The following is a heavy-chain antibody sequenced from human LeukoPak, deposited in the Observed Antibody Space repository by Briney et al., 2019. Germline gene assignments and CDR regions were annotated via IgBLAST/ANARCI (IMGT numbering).Heavy chain of an antibody. D-gene: IGHD3-22*01. CDR3: ARRGSNYYDSSGNFDY. CDR2: IYTSETT. CDR1: GGSISGYY. J-gene: IGHJ4*02. Sequence: PSETLSLTCTVSGGSISGYYWTWIRQPAGRRLEWIGRIYTSETTHYNPSLKSRVTMSLDTSKNQFSLKLTSVTAADTAVYYCARRGSNYYDSSGNFDYWGQGTLVTVSS. V-gene: IGHV4-4*07.